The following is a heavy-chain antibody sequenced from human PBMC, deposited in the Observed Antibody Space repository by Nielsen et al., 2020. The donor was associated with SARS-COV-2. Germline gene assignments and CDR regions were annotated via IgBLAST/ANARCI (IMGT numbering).Heavy chain of an antibody. D-gene: IGHD6-19*01. CDR2: IYYSGST. Sequence: GSLRLSCTVSGGSISSSSYYWGWIRQPPGKGLEWIGSIYYSGSTYYNPSLKSRVTISVDTSNNQFSLKLSSVTAADTAVYYCAITYSGWPYNGFDPWGQGTLVTVSS. J-gene: IGHJ5*02. CDR3: AITYSGWPYNGFDP. CDR1: GGSISSSSYY. V-gene: IGHV4-39*01.